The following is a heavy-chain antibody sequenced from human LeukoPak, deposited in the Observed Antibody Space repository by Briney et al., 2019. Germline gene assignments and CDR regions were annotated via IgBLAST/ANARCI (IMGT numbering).Heavy chain of an antibody. CDR2: IGPKSGDT. V-gene: IGHV1-2*02. CDR1: GYTFTDYF. J-gene: IGHJ3*02. Sequence: ASVKVSCKASGYTFTDYFIHWVRQVPGQGLEWMGWIGPKSGDTSYSQKFQGRFTVTRDTSISTAYMDLSRLRFDDTAVYYCGRNRLGKALDIWGQGTMVTVSS. D-gene: IGHD7-27*01. CDR3: GRNRLGKALDI.